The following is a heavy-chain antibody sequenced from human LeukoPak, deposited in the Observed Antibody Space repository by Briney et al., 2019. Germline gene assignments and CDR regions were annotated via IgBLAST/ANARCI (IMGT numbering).Heavy chain of an antibody. CDR1: GFTFDDYA. J-gene: IGHJ3*02. Sequence: GRSLRLSCAASGFTFDDYAMHWVRQAPGKGLEWVSGISWNSGSIGYADSVKGRFTISRDNAKNSLYLQMNSLRAEDTALYYCAKDVVDYGDYLGAFDIWGQGTMVTVSS. CDR3: AKDVVDYGDYLGAFDI. D-gene: IGHD4-17*01. V-gene: IGHV3-9*01. CDR2: ISWNSGSI.